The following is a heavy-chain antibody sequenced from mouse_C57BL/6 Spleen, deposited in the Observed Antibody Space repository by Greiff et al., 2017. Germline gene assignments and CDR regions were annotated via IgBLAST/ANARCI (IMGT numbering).Heavy chain of an antibody. V-gene: IGHV1-69*01. CDR1: GYTFTSYW. CDR2: IDPSDSYT. Sequence: QVQLQQSGAELVMPGASVKLSCKASGYTFTSYWMHWVKQRPGQGLEWIGEIDPSDSYTNYNQKFKGKSTLTVDKSSSTAYMQLSSLTSEDSAVXYCARSDGSYWYFDVWGTGTTVTVSS. CDR3: ARSDGSYWYFDV. J-gene: IGHJ1*03. D-gene: IGHD2-3*01.